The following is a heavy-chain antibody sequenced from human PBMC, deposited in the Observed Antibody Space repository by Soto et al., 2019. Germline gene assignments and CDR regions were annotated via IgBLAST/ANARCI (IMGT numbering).Heavy chain of an antibody. D-gene: IGHD2-21*02. CDR1: GGSMSDYY. V-gene: IGHV4-59*01. CDR2: TRNSGNT. J-gene: IGHJ5*02. CDR3: AGRQEEAVTASEGNWFDP. Sequence: SETLSLTCTVSGGSMSDYYWNWIRQPPGGGLEWIGRTRNSGNTVYNPSLKGRLTVSLDTSRHQLSLKLTSVNAADTAVYYCAGRQEEAVTASEGNWFDPWGQGTLATVSS.